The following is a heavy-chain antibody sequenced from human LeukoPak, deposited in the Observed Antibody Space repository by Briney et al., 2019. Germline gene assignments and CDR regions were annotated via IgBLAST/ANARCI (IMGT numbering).Heavy chain of an antibody. Sequence: AASVKVSCKASGGTFSSYAISWVRQAPGQGLEWMGGIIPIFGTANYAQKFQGRVTITTDESTSTAYMELSSLRSEDTAVYYCAREPRYCSSTSCQGAFDIWGQGTMVTVSS. CDR1: GGTFSSYA. D-gene: IGHD2-2*01. CDR3: AREPRYCSSTSCQGAFDI. CDR2: IIPIFGTA. V-gene: IGHV1-69*05. J-gene: IGHJ3*02.